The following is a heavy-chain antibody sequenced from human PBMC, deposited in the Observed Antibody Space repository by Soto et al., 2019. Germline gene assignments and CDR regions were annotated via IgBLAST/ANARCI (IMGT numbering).Heavy chain of an antibody. CDR3: ARAGSYRFDY. CDR2: ISSSSSTI. CDR1: GFTFSTYS. Sequence: GGSLRLSCAASGFTFSTYSMNWVRQAPGKGLEWVSYISSSSSTIFYTDSVKGRFTISRDNAKNTLYLQMNSLTTEDTAVYYCARAGSYRFDYWGHGTLVTVSS. V-gene: IGHV3-48*04. J-gene: IGHJ4*01. D-gene: IGHD3-10*01.